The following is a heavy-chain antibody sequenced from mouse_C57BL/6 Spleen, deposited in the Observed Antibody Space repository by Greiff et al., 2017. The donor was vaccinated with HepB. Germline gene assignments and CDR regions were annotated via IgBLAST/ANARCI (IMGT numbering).Heavy chain of an antibody. Sequence: EVKLQESGGGLVKPGGSLKLSCAASGFTFSDYGMHWVRQAPEKGLEWVAYISSGSSTIYYADTVKGRFTISRDNAKNTLFLQMTSLRSEDTAMYYCARGLLITTVVATGFDYWGQGTTLTVSS. J-gene: IGHJ2*01. D-gene: IGHD1-1*01. CDR2: ISSGSSTI. V-gene: IGHV5-17*01. CDR3: ARGLLITTVVATGFDY. CDR1: GFTFSDYG.